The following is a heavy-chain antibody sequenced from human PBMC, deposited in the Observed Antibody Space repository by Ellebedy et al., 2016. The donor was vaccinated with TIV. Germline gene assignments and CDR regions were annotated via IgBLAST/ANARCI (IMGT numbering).Heavy chain of an antibody. J-gene: IGHJ3*01. CDR2: INPNDDTK. CDR3: ARGRGYSFDVCDV. D-gene: IGHD5-18*01. V-gene: IGHV1-46*01. Sequence: AASVKVSCKASGYTFSNYYMHWVRQAPGQGLEWMGIINPNDDTKYYTQNFQGRVTVTRDTSANTVYMELSSLRSDDTAVYYCARGRGYSFDVCDVWGQGTMVTVSS. CDR1: GYTFSNYY.